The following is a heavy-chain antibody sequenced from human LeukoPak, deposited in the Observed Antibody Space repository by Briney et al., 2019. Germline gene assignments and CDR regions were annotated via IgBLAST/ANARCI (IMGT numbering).Heavy chain of an antibody. CDR2: IYYSGST. CDR3: ARVRDANWETKFDY. V-gene: IGHV4-59*12. D-gene: IGHD7-27*01. Sequence: SETLSLTCTVSGGSISSYYWSWIRQPPGKGLEWIGYIYYSGSTNYNPSLKSRVTISVDTSKNQFSLNLSSVTAADTAVYYCARVRDANWETKFDYWGQGTLVTVSS. J-gene: IGHJ4*02. CDR1: GGSISSYY.